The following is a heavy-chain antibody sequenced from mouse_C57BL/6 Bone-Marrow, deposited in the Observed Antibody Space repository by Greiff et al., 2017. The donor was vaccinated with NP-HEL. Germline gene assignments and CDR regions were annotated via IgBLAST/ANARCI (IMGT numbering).Heavy chain of an antibody. J-gene: IGHJ1*03. CDR2: IHPNSGST. Sequence: VQLQQPGAELVKPGASVKLSCKASGYTFTSYWMHWVKQRPGQGLEWIGMIHPNSGSTNYNEKFKSKATLTVDKSSSTAYMQLSSLTSEDSAVYYCARRNWELHWYFDVWGTGTTVTVSS. D-gene: IGHD4-1*01. CDR1: GYTFTSYW. CDR3: ARRNWELHWYFDV. V-gene: IGHV1-64*01.